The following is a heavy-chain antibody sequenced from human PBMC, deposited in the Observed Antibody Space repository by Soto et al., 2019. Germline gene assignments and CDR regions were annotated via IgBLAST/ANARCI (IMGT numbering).Heavy chain of an antibody. CDR2: IYWSGNT. Sequence: WTWIRQFPGKGLEWIGYIYWSGNTYYNPSLKSRLTISVDTSTNQFSLKLTSVTAADTAVYYCARGAADYADAFDLWGPGTMVTVSS. CDR3: ARGAADYADAFDL. J-gene: IGHJ3*01. D-gene: IGHD4-17*01. V-gene: IGHV4-31*02.